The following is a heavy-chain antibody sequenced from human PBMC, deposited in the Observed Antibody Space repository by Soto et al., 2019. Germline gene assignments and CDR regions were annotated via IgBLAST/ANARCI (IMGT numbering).Heavy chain of an antibody. CDR2: ISYDGSNK. CDR3: AKDQRSLYYDSSGWDY. V-gene: IGHV3-30*18. D-gene: IGHD3-22*01. J-gene: IGHJ4*02. Sequence: QVQLVESGGGVVQPGRSLRLSCAASGFTFSSYGMHWVRQAPGKGLEWVAVISYDGSNKYYADSVKGRFTISRDNSKNTLYLQMNSLRAEDTAVYYCAKDQRSLYYDSSGWDYWGQGTLVTVSS. CDR1: GFTFSSYG.